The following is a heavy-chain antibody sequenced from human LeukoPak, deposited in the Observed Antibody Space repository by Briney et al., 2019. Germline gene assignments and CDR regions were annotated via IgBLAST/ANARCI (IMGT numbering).Heavy chain of an antibody. J-gene: IGHJ3*02. Sequence: GGSLRLSCAASGFTFSSYWMSWVRQAPGKGLEWVANIKQDGSEKYYVDSVKGRFTISRDNAKNSLYLQMNSLRAEDTAVYYCARGPGWFGESYAFDIWGQGTMVTVSS. CDR1: GFTFSSYW. D-gene: IGHD3-10*01. V-gene: IGHV3-7*01. CDR2: IKQDGSEK. CDR3: ARGPGWFGESYAFDI.